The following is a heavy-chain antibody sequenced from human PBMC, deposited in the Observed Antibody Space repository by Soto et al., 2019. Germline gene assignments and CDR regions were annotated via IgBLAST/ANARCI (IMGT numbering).Heavy chain of an antibody. V-gene: IGHV4-59*12. Sequence: PSETLSLTCTVSGVPIRSYFWSWIRQPPGKGLDWIGSTYYTADTKYSPSLESRATISLDTSKIQFSLKLSSVTAADTAVYYCVREGGDNWFDPWGQGTLVTVSS. CDR1: GVPIRSYF. J-gene: IGHJ5*02. D-gene: IGHD3-16*01. CDR3: VREGGDNWFDP. CDR2: TYYTADT.